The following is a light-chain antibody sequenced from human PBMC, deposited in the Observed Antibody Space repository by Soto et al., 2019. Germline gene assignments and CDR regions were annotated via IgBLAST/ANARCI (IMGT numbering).Light chain of an antibody. V-gene: IGLV2-14*03. CDR3: TSWTTSTTMI. CDR1: SSDIGAYNF. CDR2: DVN. J-gene: IGLJ2*01. Sequence: QSVLTQPASVSGSPGQSITISCTGTSSDIGAYNFVSWYQQHPGKAPKLMLYDVNIRPSGVSNRFSGSKSGNTASLTISGRQADDAADYCCTSWTTSTTMIFGGGTKLTVL.